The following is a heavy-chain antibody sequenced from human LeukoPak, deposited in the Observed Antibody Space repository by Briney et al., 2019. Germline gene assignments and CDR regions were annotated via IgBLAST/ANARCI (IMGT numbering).Heavy chain of an antibody. CDR2: IRSKANSYAT. CDR3: TRHSGAGSTVTPSYYYGMDV. J-gene: IGHJ6*02. V-gene: IGHV3-73*01. D-gene: IGHD4-11*01. Sequence: GGSLRLSCAASGFTFSGSAMHWVRQASGKGLEWVGRIRSKANSYATAYAASVKGRFTISRDDSKNTAYLQMNSLKTEDTAVYYCTRHSGAGSTVTPSYYYGMDVWGQGTTVTVSS. CDR1: GFTFSGSA.